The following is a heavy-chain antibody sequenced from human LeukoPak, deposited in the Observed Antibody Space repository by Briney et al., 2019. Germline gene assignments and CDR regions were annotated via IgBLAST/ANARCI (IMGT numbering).Heavy chain of an antibody. V-gene: IGHV4-30-4*01. CDR1: GGSVNSDVYY. CDR2: IYNSVST. D-gene: IGHD2-15*01. CDR3: VREMYRRESSGDPERYFGY. Sequence: SETLSLTCTVSGGSVNSDVYYWTWVRQPPGQGLEWIGYIYNSVSTYYDMALKSRVTISVDTSKNQFSLKLTSVTAADTAVYYCVREMYRRESSGDPERYFGYWGQGTLVTVSS. J-gene: IGHJ4*02.